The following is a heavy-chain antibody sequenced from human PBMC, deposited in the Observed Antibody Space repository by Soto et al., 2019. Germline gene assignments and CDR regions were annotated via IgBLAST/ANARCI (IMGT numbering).Heavy chain of an antibody. D-gene: IGHD4-17*01. CDR1: GYTFTSYS. J-gene: IGHJ4*02. CDR2: INAGSGYT. CDR3: AGGLPGYFDN. Sequence: QVQLVQSGAEVKKPGASVKVSCKASGYTFTSYSMHWVRQAPGQSLEWLGWINAGSGYTTYSQKFQGRVALTRDTSATTAYKELSSLRSEGTAVYYCAGGLPGYFDNWGQGTLVTVSS. V-gene: IGHV1-3*01.